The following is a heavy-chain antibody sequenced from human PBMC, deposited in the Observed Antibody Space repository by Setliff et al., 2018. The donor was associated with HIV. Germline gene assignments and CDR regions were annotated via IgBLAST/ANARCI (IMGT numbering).Heavy chain of an antibody. J-gene: IGHJ4*02. D-gene: IGHD1-1*01. CDR1: GLTLSTYS. CDR3: AKVDDGQCNTFNCRDFDY. Sequence: GGSLRLTCAASGLTLSTYSMSWVRQAPGKGLEWVSAIDPTGTYTYYADAVKGRFTISRDNFRNTLSLQMNSLTAEDSAIYYCAKVDDGQCNTFNCRDFDYWGRGTLVTVSS. V-gene: IGHV3-23*05. CDR2: IDPTGTYT.